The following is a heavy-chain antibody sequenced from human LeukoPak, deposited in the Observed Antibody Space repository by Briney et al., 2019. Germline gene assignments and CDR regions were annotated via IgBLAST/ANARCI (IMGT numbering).Heavy chain of an antibody. J-gene: IGHJ1*01. Sequence: PGGSLRLSCAASGFTFSSYGMHWVRQAPGKGLEWVAVISYDGSNKYYADSVKGRFTISRDNSKNTLYLQMNSLRAEDTAVYYCAKDPTTVVVIATEYFQHWGQGTLVTVSS. CDR1: GFTFSSYG. CDR3: AKDPTTVVVIATEYFQH. V-gene: IGHV3-30*18. D-gene: IGHD3-22*01. CDR2: ISYDGSNK.